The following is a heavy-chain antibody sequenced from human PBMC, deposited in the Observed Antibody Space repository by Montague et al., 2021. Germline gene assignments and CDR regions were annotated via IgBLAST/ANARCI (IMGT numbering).Heavy chain of an antibody. CDR1: GFTFSNYW. J-gene: IGHJ4*02. Sequence: SLRLSCAASGFTFSNYWMSWVRQAPGKGLEWVANIKQDGSEKHYVDSVKGRFTISRDNAKNSLYLQMNSLRADDTGVYYCARYEVASGRSSIDYWGRGTLVTVSS. CDR2: IKQDGSEK. CDR3: ARYEVASGRSSIDY. D-gene: IGHD6-6*01. V-gene: IGHV3-7*01.